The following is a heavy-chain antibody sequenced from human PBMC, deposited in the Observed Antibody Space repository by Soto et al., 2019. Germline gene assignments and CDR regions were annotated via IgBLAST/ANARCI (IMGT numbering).Heavy chain of an antibody. J-gene: IGHJ4*02. V-gene: IGHV3-23*05. Sequence: EGQVVESGGDLVQPGDSLTISCAASGFTFSTYAMSWVRQAPGKGLEWVSGIHKTGTITFYADSVKGRFTISRDNSKNTLYLHMRSLRDGDTAVYYCVIDLNYKFFFDLWCQGTLVTVSS. CDR2: IHKTGTIT. CDR3: VIDLNYKFFFDL. CDR1: GFTFSTYA. D-gene: IGHD1-7*01.